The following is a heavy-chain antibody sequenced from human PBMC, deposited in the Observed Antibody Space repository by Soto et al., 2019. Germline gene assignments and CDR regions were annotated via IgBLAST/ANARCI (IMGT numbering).Heavy chain of an antibody. J-gene: IGHJ5*02. CDR3: ASQGITILGGVTRWFAP. V-gene: IGHV1-3*01. D-gene: IGHD3-3*01. CDR2: INAGNGNT. CDR1: GYSFTSYA. Sequence: ASVKVSCKASGYSFTSYAMHWVRQAPGQRLEWMGWINAGNGNTKYSQKFQGRVTITRDTSASTAYMELSSLRSEDTAVYYCASQGITILGGVTRWFAPGGQGTLVPVSS.